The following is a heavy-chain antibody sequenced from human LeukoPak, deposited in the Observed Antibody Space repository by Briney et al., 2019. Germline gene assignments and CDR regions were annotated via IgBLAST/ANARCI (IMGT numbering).Heavy chain of an antibody. CDR1: GFTVSSNE. D-gene: IGHD2-15*01. CDR3: TDGVVAATPSSFVVTAIWVSEYFQH. V-gene: IGHV3-38-3*01. Sequence: GGSLRLSCAASGFTVSSNEMSWVRQAPGKGLEWVSSISGGSTYYADSRKGRFTISRDNSKNTLHLQMNSLRAEDTAVYYLTDGVVAATPSSFVVTAIWVSEYFQHWGQGTLVTVSS. J-gene: IGHJ1*01. CDR2: ISGGST.